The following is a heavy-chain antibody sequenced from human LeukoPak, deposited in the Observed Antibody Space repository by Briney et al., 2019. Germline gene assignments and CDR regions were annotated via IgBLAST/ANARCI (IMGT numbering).Heavy chain of an antibody. Sequence: GGSLRLSCAASGFTFSSYAMSWVRQAPGKGLEWVSAISGSGGSTYYADSVKGRFTISRDNSKNTLYLQMNSLRAEDTAVYYCAKEEGYSSSCFEALYYYYGMDVWGQGTTVTVSS. CDR1: GFTFSSYA. CDR2: ISGSGGST. J-gene: IGHJ6*02. D-gene: IGHD6-13*01. V-gene: IGHV3-23*01. CDR3: AKEEGYSSSCFEALYYYYGMDV.